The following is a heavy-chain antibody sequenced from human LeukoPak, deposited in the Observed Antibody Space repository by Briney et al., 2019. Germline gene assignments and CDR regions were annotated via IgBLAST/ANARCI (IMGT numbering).Heavy chain of an antibody. V-gene: IGHV3-23*01. D-gene: IGHD3-22*01. CDR3: AKRGVVIRVILVGFHKEAYYFES. CDR2: ISDSGGRT. Sequence: GRSLTLFCAVSGITLSNYGMSWVRQAPGKGLEWVAGISDSGGRTNYADSVKGRFNICRDNPKNTLYLQMNSLRAEETAVYFCAKRGVVIRVILVGFHKEAYYFESWGQGALVTVSS. CDR1: GITLSNYG. J-gene: IGHJ4*02.